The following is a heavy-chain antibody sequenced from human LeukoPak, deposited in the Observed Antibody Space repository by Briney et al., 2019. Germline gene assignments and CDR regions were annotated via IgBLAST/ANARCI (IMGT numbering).Heavy chain of an antibody. CDR1: GFTFDDYG. Sequence: GGSLRLSCAASGFTFDDYGMSWVRQAPGKGLEWVSGINWNGGSTGYAGSVKSRFNISRDNAKNSLYLQMNSVRAEDTALYYCARGMRDYYYYGMDGWGQGTTVTVSS. J-gene: IGHJ6*01. D-gene: IGHD2-8*01. V-gene: IGHV3-20*04. CDR3: ARGMRDYYYYGMDG. CDR2: INWNGGST.